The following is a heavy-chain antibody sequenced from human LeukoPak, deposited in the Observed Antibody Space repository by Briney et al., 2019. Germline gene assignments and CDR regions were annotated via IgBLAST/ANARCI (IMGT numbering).Heavy chain of an antibody. CDR3: ARALYYDFWSGYRDYYYYYMDV. V-gene: IGHV3-48*01. Sequence: GGSLRLSCAASGLTFSSYSMNWVRQAPGKGLEWVSYISSSSSTIYYADSVKGRFTISRDNAKNSLYLQMNSLRAEDTAVYYCARALYYDFWSGYRDYYYYYMDVWGKGTTVTVSS. D-gene: IGHD3-3*01. CDR2: ISSSSSTI. J-gene: IGHJ6*03. CDR1: GLTFSSYS.